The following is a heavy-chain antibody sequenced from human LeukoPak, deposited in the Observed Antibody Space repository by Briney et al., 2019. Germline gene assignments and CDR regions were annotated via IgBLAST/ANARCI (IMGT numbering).Heavy chain of an antibody. V-gene: IGHV3-64D*06. CDR1: GFTFSTCT. Sequence: GGSLRLSCSVSGFTFSTCTMHWVRQAPGKGLEYVSAISSNGGSTYYADSVKGRFTISRDNSKNTMYLQMSSLRADDTALYYCLYRLSLDSWGQGTLVTVSS. J-gene: IGHJ4*02. CDR3: LYRLSLDS. CDR2: ISSNGGST.